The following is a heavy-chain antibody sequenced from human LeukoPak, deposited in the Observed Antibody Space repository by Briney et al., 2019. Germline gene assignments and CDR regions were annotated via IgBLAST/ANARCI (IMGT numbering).Heavy chain of an antibody. CDR3: ARPQRARYYYDSSGYFFDY. V-gene: IGHV1-18*01. D-gene: IGHD3-22*01. CDR1: GYTFTSYG. Sequence: GASVKVSCKASGYTFTSYGISWVRQAPGQGLEWMGWISAYNGNTNYAQKLQGRVTMTTDTSTSTAYMELRSLRSDDTAVYYCARPQRARYYYDSSGYFFDYWGQGTLVTVSS. CDR2: ISAYNGNT. J-gene: IGHJ4*02.